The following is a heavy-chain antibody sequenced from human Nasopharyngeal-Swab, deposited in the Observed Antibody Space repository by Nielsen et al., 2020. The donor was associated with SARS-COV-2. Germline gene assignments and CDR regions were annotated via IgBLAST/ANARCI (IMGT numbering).Heavy chain of an antibody. CDR3: AKDRDSGDDSDDYYHYYGMDV. D-gene: IGHD5-12*01. V-gene: IGHV3-23*01. Sequence: GESLKISCAASGFTFSSYAISWVRQAPGKGLEWVSVISGSDYSTYYADSVKGRFTISRDNSKNTVSLQMNSLRAEDTAIYYCAKDRDSGDDSDDYYHYYGMDVWGQGTLVTVSS. J-gene: IGHJ6*02. CDR1: GFTFSSYA. CDR2: ISGSDYST.